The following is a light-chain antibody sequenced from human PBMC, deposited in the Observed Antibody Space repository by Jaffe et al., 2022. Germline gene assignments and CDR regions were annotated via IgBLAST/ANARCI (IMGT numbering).Light chain of an antibody. Sequence: QSALTQPASVSGSPGQSITISCTGTSSDVGGYNYVSWYQQHPGKAPKLMIYEVSNRPSGVSNRFSGSKSGNTASLTISGLQAEDEADYYCSSYTNTSTLVFGTATKVTVL. J-gene: IGLJ1*01. V-gene: IGLV2-14*01. CDR3: SSYTNTSTLV. CDR2: EVS. CDR1: SSDVGGYNY.